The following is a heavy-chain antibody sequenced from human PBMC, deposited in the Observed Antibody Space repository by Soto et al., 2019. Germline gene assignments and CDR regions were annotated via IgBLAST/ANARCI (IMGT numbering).Heavy chain of an antibody. CDR3: AKDYGGKDGDY. CDR1: GGTFSSYT. Sequence: QVQLVQSGAEVKKPGSSVKVSCKASGGTFSSYTISWVRQAPGQGLEWMGRINPILGIANYAQKFQGRVTITADKSTSAAYMELSSLRSEDTAVYYCAKDYGGKDGDYWGQGTLVTVSS. CDR2: INPILGIA. J-gene: IGHJ4*02. V-gene: IGHV1-69*08. D-gene: IGHD4-17*01.